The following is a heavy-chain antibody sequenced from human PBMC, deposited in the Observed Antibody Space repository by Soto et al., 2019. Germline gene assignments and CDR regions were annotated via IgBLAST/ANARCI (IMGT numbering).Heavy chain of an antibody. Sequence: EVQLLESGGGLVQPGGSLRLSCAASGFTFSFYAMNWVRQAPGKGLEWVSTISGSGGSPYYADSVKGRFTISGDNSTNTRYLEMTSLRAEDTAVYYCAKEQTWSLTQAFDIWGQGTMVTVSS. CDR1: GFTFSFYA. D-gene: IGHD2-8*01. CDR2: ISGSGGSP. J-gene: IGHJ3*02. V-gene: IGHV3-23*01. CDR3: AKEQTWSLTQAFDI.